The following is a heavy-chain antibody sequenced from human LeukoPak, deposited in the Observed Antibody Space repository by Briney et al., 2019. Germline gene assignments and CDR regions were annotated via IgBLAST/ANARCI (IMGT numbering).Heavy chain of an antibody. CDR3: ARFPVAGFDY. Sequence: SETLSLTCAVYGGSFSDYYWNWIRQPPGKGLEWIGEIDHSGSTNYNPSLKSRVTVSIDTSKNQFSLNLKSVTAADTAVYYCARFPVAGFDYWGQGALVTVSP. J-gene: IGHJ4*02. CDR1: GGSFSDYY. CDR2: IDHSGST. V-gene: IGHV4-34*01. D-gene: IGHD6-19*01.